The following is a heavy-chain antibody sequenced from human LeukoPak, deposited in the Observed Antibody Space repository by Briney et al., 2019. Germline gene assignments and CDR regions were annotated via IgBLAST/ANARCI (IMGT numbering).Heavy chain of an antibody. Sequence: GGSLRLSCAASGFTFSSYAMHWVRQALGKGLEWVAVISYDGSNKYYADSVKGRFTISRDNSKNTLYLQMNSLRAEDTAVYYCARAQVPIVVVPAAIDYWGQGTLVTVSS. J-gene: IGHJ4*02. V-gene: IGHV3-30-3*01. D-gene: IGHD2-2*01. CDR1: GFTFSSYA. CDR3: ARAQVPIVVVPAAIDY. CDR2: ISYDGSNK.